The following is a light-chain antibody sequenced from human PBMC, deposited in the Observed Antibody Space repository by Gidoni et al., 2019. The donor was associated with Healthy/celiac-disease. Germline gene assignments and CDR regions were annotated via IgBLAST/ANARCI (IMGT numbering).Light chain of an antibody. CDR1: QSISSY. CDR3: QHSYSTLWT. Sequence: DIQMTQSPSSLSASVGDRVTITCRASQSISSYLNWYQQKPGKAPKLLIYAASSLQSGVPSRFGGSGSGTDFTLTISSLQPEDFATYYCQHSYSTLWTFGGGTKVEIK. V-gene: IGKV1-39*01. CDR2: AAS. J-gene: IGKJ4*01.